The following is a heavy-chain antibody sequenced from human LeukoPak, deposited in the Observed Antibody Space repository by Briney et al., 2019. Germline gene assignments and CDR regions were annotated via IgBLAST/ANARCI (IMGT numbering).Heavy chain of an antibody. J-gene: IGHJ6*02. Sequence: ASVTVSCKASGYIFTNYGVNWVRQAPGQGLEWIGWVNTETENPTYAQGFTGRFVFSLDTSVSTAYLQISSLQAEDTAVYYCARKVRGVYAMDVWGQGTTVTVSS. D-gene: IGHD3-10*01. CDR2: VNTETENP. V-gene: IGHV7-4-1*02. CDR1: GYIFTNYG. CDR3: ARKVRGVYAMDV.